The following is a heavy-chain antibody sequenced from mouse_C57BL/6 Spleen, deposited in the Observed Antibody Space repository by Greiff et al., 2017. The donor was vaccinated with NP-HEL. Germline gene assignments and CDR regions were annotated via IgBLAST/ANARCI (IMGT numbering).Heavy chain of an antibody. CDR2: ISYSGST. CDR3: ARGGGYGNYEGYAMDY. D-gene: IGHD2-1*01. CDR1: GYSITSGYD. V-gene: IGHV3-1*01. Sequence: EVQLQESGPGMVKPSQSLSLTCTVTGYSITSGYDWHWIRHFPGNKLEWMGYISYSGSTNYNPSLKSRISITHDTSKNHFFLKLNSVTTEDTATYYCARGGGYGNYEGYAMDYWGQGTSVTVSS. J-gene: IGHJ4*01.